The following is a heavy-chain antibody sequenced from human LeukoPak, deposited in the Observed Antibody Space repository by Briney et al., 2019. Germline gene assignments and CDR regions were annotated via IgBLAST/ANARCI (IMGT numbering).Heavy chain of an antibody. CDR3: ARAALLRYFDWLYDYLDY. CDR2: IWYDGSNK. Sequence: GGSLRLSCAASGFTFSSYGMHWVRQAPGKGLEWVAVIWYDGSNKYYADSVKGRFTISRDNSKNTLYLQMNSLRAEDTAVYYCARAALLRYFDWLYDYLDYWGQETLVTVSS. D-gene: IGHD3-9*01. CDR1: GFTFSSYG. V-gene: IGHV3-33*01. J-gene: IGHJ4*02.